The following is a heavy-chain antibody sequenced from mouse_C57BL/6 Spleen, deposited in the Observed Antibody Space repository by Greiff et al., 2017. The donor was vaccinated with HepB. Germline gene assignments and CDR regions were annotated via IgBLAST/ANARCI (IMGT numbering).Heavy chain of an antibody. CDR2: IYPGDGDT. CDR1: GYAFSSSW. V-gene: IGHV1-82*01. D-gene: IGHD1-1*01. Sequence: VQLVESGPELVKPGASVKISCKASGYAFSSSWMNWVKQRPGKGLEWIGRIYPGDGDTNYNGKFKGKATLTADKSSSTAYMQLSSLTSEDSAVYFCVDTTVVENAMDYWGQGTSVTVSS. J-gene: IGHJ4*01. CDR3: VDTTVVENAMDY.